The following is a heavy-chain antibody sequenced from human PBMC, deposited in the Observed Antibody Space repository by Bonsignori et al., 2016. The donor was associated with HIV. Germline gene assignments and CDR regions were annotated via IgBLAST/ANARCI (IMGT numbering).Heavy chain of an antibody. CDR2: IYYSGST. V-gene: IGHV4-39*01. D-gene: IGHD6-6*01. CDR1: GGSISSSSYY. Sequence: QLQLQESGPGLVKPSETLSLTCTVSGGSISSSSYYWCWIRQPPGKGLEWIGSIYYSGSTYYNPSLKSRVTISVDTSKNQFSLKLSSVTAADTAVYYCAVEYSSYRHGWFDPWGQGTLVTVSS. J-gene: IGHJ5*02. CDR3: AVEYSSYRHGWFDP.